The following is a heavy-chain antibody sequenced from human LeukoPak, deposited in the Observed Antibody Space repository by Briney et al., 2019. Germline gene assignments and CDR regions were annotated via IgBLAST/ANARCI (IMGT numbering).Heavy chain of an antibody. CDR2: INSDGSST. D-gene: IGHD6-13*01. CDR1: GFTFSGYW. Sequence: GSLRLSCAASGFTFSGYWIHWVRQAPGKGLVWVSRINSDGSSTSYADSVKGRFTISRDNAKNSLYLQMNSLRAEDTAVYYCARDFSSSWTGYWGQGTLVTVSS. CDR3: ARDFSSSWTGY. V-gene: IGHV3-74*01. J-gene: IGHJ4*02.